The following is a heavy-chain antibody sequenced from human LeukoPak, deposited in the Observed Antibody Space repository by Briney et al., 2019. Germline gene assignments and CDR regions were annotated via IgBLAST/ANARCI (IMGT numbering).Heavy chain of an antibody. CDR1: GYTFIYYA. Sequence: ASAKVSCKASGYTFIYYAMHWVRQAPGQRFEWMGWIDAGNGDTRYSQKFQGRVTITRDTSASTAYVELSSLRSEDTAVYYCARDGSSSSWFDPWGQGTLVTVSS. J-gene: IGHJ5*02. D-gene: IGHD6-13*01. V-gene: IGHV1-3*01. CDR3: ARDGSSSSWFDP. CDR2: IDAGNGDT.